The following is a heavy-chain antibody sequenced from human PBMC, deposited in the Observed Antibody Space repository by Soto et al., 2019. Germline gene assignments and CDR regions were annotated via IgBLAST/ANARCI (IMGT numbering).Heavy chain of an antibody. J-gene: IGHJ4*02. CDR3: TTTMYGSGLFQ. CDR2: ISSGSSTM. CDR1: GFTFSTYS. Sequence: PGGSLRLSCSASGFTFSTYSMTGVRQASGKGLEWVSYISSGSSTMNYADSVKGRFTVSRDNAKNSLYLQMNGLRAEDSAVYYCTTTMYGSGLFQWGQGTLVTVSS. D-gene: IGHD3-10*01. V-gene: IGHV3-48*01.